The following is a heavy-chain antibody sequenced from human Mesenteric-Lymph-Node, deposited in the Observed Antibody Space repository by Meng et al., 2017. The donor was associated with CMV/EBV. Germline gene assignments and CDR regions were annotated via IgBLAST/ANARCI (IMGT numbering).Heavy chain of an antibody. D-gene: IGHD3-10*01. Sequence: YGASCSRYYWSWIRQPPGRGLEWIGEINHSGSTNYNPSLKSRVTISVDTSKNQFSLKLSSVTAADTAVYYCATYGSGSYYRYNWFDPWGQGTLVTVSS. CDR1: GASCSRYY. J-gene: IGHJ5*02. CDR3: ATYGSGSYYRYNWFDP. CDR2: INHSGST. V-gene: IGHV4-34*01.